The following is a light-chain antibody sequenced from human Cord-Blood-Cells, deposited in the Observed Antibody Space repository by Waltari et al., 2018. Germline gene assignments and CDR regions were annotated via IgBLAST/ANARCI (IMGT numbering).Light chain of an antibody. V-gene: IGLV2-23*01. CDR3: CSYAGSSTYD. CDR2: EGS. Sequence: QSALTQPASVSGSPGQSITISCTGTSSEVGGYTLVSWYQQHPGKDPKLMIYEGSKRPSGFSNRFSGSKSGNTASLTISGLQAEDEADYYCCSYAGSSTYDFGTGTKVTVL. J-gene: IGLJ1*01. CDR1: SSEVGGYTL.